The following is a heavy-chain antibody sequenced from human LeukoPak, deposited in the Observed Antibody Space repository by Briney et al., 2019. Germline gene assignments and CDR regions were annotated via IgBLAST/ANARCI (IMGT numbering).Heavy chain of an antibody. CDR3: ARERGWYNDYYYYMDV. Sequence: SETLSLTCAVSGGSISSSNWWSWVRQPPGKGLEWIGKIYHSGSTNYNPSLKSRVTISVDKSKNQFSLKLSSVTAADTAVYYCARERGWYNDYYYYMDVWGKGTTVTVSS. CDR2: IYHSGST. CDR1: GGSISSSNW. V-gene: IGHV4-4*02. D-gene: IGHD6-19*01. J-gene: IGHJ6*03.